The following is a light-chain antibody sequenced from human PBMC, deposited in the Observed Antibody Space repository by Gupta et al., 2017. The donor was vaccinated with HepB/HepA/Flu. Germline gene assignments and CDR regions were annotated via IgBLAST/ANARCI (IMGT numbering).Light chain of an antibody. CDR1: QSVSSSY. CDR2: GAS. CDR3: QQYGSAPRT. V-gene: IGKV3-20*01. Sequence: ILLTQSPGTLSFSPGERATLSCRPSQSVSSSYLAWYQQKPGQAPRLLIYGASSTATGIPDRFSGSGSGTDFTLTISRLEPEDFAVYYCQQYGSAPRTFGQGTKVEIK. J-gene: IGKJ1*01.